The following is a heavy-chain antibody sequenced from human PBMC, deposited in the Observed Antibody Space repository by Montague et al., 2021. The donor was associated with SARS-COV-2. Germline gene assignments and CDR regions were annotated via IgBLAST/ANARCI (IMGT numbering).Heavy chain of an antibody. Sequence: SETLSLTCTVSGGSIDGNHWTWVRQSPGKGLEWIGQIGSTNYNPSLESRISTSVDTSKSQFSLNLASVTAADSAIYYCAMLYGGGGGRGYWGQGTLVTVS. CDR3: AMLYGGGGGRGY. D-gene: IGHD4-23*01. J-gene: IGHJ4*02. V-gene: IGHV4-59*01. CDR1: GGSIDGNH. CDR2: IGST.